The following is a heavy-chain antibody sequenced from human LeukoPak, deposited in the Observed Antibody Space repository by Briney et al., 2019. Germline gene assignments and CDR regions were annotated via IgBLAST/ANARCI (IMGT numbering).Heavy chain of an antibody. CDR3: ATANRYSLYMDV. D-gene: IGHD1-14*01. CDR2: IYISGST. J-gene: IGHJ6*03. CDR1: GGSFSIYY. V-gene: IGHV4-4*07. Sequence: SETLSLTCTVSGGSFSIYYWSWIRQPAGKGLECIGRIYISGSTSYNPSLKSRVTMSVDTSKNQFSLRLSSVTAADTAVYYCATANRYSLYMDVWGKGTTVTVSS.